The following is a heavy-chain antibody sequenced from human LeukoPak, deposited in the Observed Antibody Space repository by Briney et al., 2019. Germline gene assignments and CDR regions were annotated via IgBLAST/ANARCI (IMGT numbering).Heavy chain of an antibody. J-gene: IGHJ4*02. Sequence: ASVKVSCKASGYTFTGHYMHWVRQAPGQGPEWMGWINPNSGVTDYAQKFQGRVTQTSDTSITTAYMELSRLRYGDTAVYYCARDYATVFGTDYWGQGTLVTVSS. CDR3: ARDYATVFGTDY. V-gene: IGHV1-2*02. CDR1: GYTFTGHY. CDR2: INPNSGVT. D-gene: IGHD3-16*01.